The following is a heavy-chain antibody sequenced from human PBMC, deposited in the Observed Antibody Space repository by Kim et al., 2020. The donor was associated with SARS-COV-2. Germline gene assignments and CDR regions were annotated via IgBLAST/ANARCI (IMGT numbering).Heavy chain of an antibody. D-gene: IGHD6-13*01. J-gene: IGHJ6*02. Sequence: GESLKISCKGSGYSFTSYWISWVRQMPGKGLEWMGRIDPSDSYTNYSPSFQGHVTISADKSISTAYLQWSSLKASDTAMYYCARLTPSIAAAGNGGNYYYYCMDVWGQGTTVTVSS. CDR1: GYSFTSYW. CDR3: ARLTPSIAAAGNGGNYYYYCMDV. V-gene: IGHV5-10-1*01. CDR2: IDPSDSYT.